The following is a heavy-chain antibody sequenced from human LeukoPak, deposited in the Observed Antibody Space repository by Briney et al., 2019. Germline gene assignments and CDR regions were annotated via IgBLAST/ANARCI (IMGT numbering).Heavy chain of an antibody. CDR3: AKDPRITIFGVVTD. D-gene: IGHD3-3*01. Sequence: PGGSLRLSCAASGFTFDTYSMNWVCQAPGKGLEWVSYINGHSDATYYADSVKGRFTISRDNSKNTLYLQMNSLRAEDTAVYYCAKDPRITIFGVVTDWGQGTLVTVSS. CDR2: INGHSDAT. V-gene: IGHV3-23*01. J-gene: IGHJ4*02. CDR1: GFTFDTYS.